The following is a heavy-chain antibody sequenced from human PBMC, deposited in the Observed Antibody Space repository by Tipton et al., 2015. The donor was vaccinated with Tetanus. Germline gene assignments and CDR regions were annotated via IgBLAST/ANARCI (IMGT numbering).Heavy chain of an antibody. V-gene: IGHV4-30-2*01. J-gene: IGHJ4*02. CDR2: IFHSGSP. D-gene: IGHD5-24*01. CDR3: ARGITDGYNRRLDY. CDR1: GASISSAA. Sequence: TLSLTCDVSGASISSAAWTWIRQPSGKGLEWIGHIFHSGSPNYNPSLKSRVSMSVDKSRKEVSLKLQSVTAADTAVYYCARGITDGYNRRLDYWGQGLRVAVS.